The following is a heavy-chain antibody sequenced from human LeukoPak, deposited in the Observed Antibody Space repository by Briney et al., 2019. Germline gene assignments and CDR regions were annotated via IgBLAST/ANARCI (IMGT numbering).Heavy chain of an antibody. CDR2: ISSSRSAI. J-gene: IGHJ4*02. Sequence: GGSLRLSCAASGCTFSSYSMNWVRQAPGKGREWISYISSSRSAIYYADFVKGRFTISRDNAKNSLYLQMNSLRAEDTAVYYCARWGYGSGSYYRPGGLDYWGQGTLVTVSS. D-gene: IGHD3-10*01. V-gene: IGHV3-48*01. CDR3: ARWGYGSGSYYRPGGLDY. CDR1: GCTFSSYS.